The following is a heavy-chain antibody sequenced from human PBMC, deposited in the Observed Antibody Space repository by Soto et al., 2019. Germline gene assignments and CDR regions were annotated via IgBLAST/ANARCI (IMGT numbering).Heavy chain of an antibody. CDR2: ISGSGGST. J-gene: IGHJ3*02. V-gene: IGHV3-23*01. Sequence: EVQLLESGGGLVQPGGSLRLSCAASGFTFSSYAMSWVRQAPGKGLEWVSAISGSGGSTYYADSVKGRFTISRDKSKNTLYLQMNSLRAEDTTVYYCAKGLDSGLVYAIDAFDIWGQGTMVTVSS. CDR1: GFTFSSYA. D-gene: IGHD2-8*01. CDR3: AKGLDSGLVYAIDAFDI.